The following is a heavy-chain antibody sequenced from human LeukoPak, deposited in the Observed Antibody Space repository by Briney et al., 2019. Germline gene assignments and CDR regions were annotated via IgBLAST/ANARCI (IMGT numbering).Heavy chain of an antibody. CDR1: GGSFSGYY. D-gene: IGHD2-15*01. CDR2: INHSGST. CDR3: ARVSFFRWAATRPSYYYYYMDV. J-gene: IGHJ6*03. Sequence: ESSETLSLTCAVYGGSFSGYYWSWIRQPPGKGLEWIGEINHSGSTNYNPSLKSRVTISVDTSKNQFSLKLSSVTAADTAVYYCARVSFFRWAATRPSYYYYYMDVWGKGTTVTISS. V-gene: IGHV4-34*01.